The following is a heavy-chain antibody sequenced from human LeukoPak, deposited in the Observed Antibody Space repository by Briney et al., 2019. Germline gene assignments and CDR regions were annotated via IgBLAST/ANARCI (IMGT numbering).Heavy chain of an antibody. CDR2: SYWDEDK. J-gene: IGHJ4*02. Sequence: SGPTLVKPPQTLTLTCTFSGFSVRTGGGGVGWIRRPPGKALEWLSLSYWDEDKLYSPSRKSRLTITKDTSKNQVVLTMTNMDPVDTATYYCAHLMATNLDYWGQGTLVTVSS. CDR1: GFSVRTGGGG. V-gene: IGHV2-5*02. D-gene: IGHD5-24*01. CDR3: AHLMATNLDY.